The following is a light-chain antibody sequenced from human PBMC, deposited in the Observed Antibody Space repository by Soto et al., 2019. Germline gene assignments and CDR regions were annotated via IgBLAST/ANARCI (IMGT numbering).Light chain of an antibody. CDR2: GAS. J-gene: IGKJ1*01. CDR1: QSVSSTY. CDR3: QHYGSSRWT. V-gene: IGKV3-20*01. Sequence: EIVLTQSPGTRSLSPGERATLSCRASQSVSSTYLAWYQQKPGQAPRLLIYGASSRATGIPDRFSGSGSGTDFTLTISRLEPEDFAVYYCQHYGSSRWTFGQGTRVDI.